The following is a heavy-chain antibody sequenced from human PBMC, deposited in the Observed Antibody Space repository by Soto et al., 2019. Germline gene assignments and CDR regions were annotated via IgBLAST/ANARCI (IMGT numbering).Heavy chain of an antibody. CDR3: VKDFRVGYDWTHD. J-gene: IGHJ4*02. CDR2: IRGSGGPT. V-gene: IGHV3-23*01. Sequence: DVQLLESGGDLVQPGGSLRLSCAASGCIFSNYAMSWVRRAPGKGLEWVSLIRGSGGPTNYADSVKGRFTVSRDNSKNILLLQMNSLRAEDTAVYYCVKDFRVGYDWTHDWGQGTLVTVSS. CDR1: GCIFSNYA. D-gene: IGHD5-12*01.